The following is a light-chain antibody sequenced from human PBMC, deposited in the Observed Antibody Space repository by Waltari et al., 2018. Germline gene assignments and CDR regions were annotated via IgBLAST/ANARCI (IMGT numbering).Light chain of an antibody. J-gene: IGLJ3*02. CDR2: DVS. Sequence: QSALTQPASMSGSPGQSITISCTGTSSDVGGYNYVSWYQQHPGKVPKLLIFDVSDRPSGVSNRFSGSKAGNTASLPISGLQADDDSHYYCCSFTSRSTWVFGGGTKLTVL. CDR3: CSFTSRSTWV. CDR1: SSDVGGYNY. V-gene: IGLV2-14*03.